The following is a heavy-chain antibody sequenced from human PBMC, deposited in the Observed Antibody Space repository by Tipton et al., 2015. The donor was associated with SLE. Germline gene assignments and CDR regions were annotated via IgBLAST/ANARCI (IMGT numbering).Heavy chain of an antibody. V-gene: IGHV4-39*07. CDR2: VHYSGPT. CDR3: ASQRFQQTGDYFDY. Sequence: TLSLTCYVSGDSLRTREYSWGWIRQPPGKGLEWIGSVHYSGPTYYKPSLKSRVGISIDTSKNHFSLNLRSVAAADTAVYYCASQRFQQTGDYFDYWGPGMLVTVSS. CDR1: GDSLRTREYS. D-gene: IGHD5-24*01. J-gene: IGHJ4*02.